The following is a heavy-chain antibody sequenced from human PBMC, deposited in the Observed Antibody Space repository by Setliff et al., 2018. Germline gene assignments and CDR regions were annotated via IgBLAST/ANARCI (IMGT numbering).Heavy chain of an antibody. J-gene: IGHJ6*03. CDR3: AREGVDTRSSTDYRYYMDV. V-gene: IGHV1-69*05. CDR2: TIPSFGST. Sequence: SVKVSCKASGGTFRSCGISWVRQAPGQGLEWMGGTIPSFGSTNYAQKFQDRVTIITDESTSTAYMELSSLRTEDTAAYYCAREGVDTRSSTDYRYYMDVWGKGTTVTVSS. CDR1: GGTFRSCG. D-gene: IGHD5-18*01.